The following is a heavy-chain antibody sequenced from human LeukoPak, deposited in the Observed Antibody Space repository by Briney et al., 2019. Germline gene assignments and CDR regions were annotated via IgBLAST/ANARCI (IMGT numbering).Heavy chain of an antibody. J-gene: IGHJ6*02. CDR3: ASHLLRGYYYYGMDV. Sequence: ASVKVSCKASGYTFTSYAMHWVRQAPGQRLEWMGWINAGNGNTKYSQKFQGRVTITRDTSAGTAYMELSSLRSEDTAVYYCASHLLRGYYYYGMDVWGQGTTVTVSS. CDR1: GYTFTSYA. V-gene: IGHV1-3*01. D-gene: IGHD3-10*01. CDR2: INAGNGNT.